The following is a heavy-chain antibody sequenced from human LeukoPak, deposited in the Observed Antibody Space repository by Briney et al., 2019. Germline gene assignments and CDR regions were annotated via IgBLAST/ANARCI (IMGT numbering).Heavy chain of an antibody. J-gene: IGHJ5*02. Sequence: SGGSLRLSCAASGFTFSSYPMTWVRQPPGKGLEWVSVISAGGGSTYYADSVKGRFTISRDDSKNTVYLEMNSLRAEDMAVYYCAKYIRPAAPWFDPWGQGTLVTVSS. CDR2: ISAGGGST. V-gene: IGHV3-23*01. D-gene: IGHD2-2*01. CDR1: GFTFSSYP. CDR3: AKYIRPAAPWFDP.